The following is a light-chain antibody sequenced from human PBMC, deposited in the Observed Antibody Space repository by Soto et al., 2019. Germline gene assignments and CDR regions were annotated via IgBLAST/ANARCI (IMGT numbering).Light chain of an antibody. CDR2: EVN. Sequence: ALTQPASVSGSPGQSVTISCTGTSSDVGGYDYVSWYQQHPGTAPKLILYEVNNRPSGVSNRFSGSKSGNTASLIISGLQTEDEANYYCSAYTTSNTLIFGTGTKVTAL. CDR1: SSDVGGYDY. CDR3: SAYTTSNTLI. J-gene: IGLJ1*01. V-gene: IGLV2-14*01.